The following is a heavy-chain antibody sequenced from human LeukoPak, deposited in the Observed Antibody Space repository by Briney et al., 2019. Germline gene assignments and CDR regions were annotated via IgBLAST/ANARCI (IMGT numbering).Heavy chain of an antibody. J-gene: IGHJ4*02. D-gene: IGHD7-27*01. V-gene: IGHV1-2*02. CDR3: ARDYFQKLGIDY. Sequence: ASVKVSCKASGYTFTGYYMHWVRQAPGQGLEWMGWINPNSGGTNYAQKFQGRVTMTRDTSISTACMELSRLGSDDTAVYYCARDYFQKLGIDYWGQGTLVTVSS. CDR2: INPNSGGT. CDR1: GYTFTGYY.